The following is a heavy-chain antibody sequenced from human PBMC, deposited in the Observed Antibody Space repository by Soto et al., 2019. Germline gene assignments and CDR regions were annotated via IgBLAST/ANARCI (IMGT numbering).Heavy chain of an antibody. J-gene: IGHJ5*02. V-gene: IGHV1-18*01. CDR3: ARDVGYCSGGSCSLPYNWFDP. CDR2: ISAYNGNT. D-gene: IGHD2-15*01. Sequence: GASVKVSCKASGYTFTSYGISWVRQAPGQGLEWMGWISAYNGNTNYAQKLQGRVTMTTDTSTSTAYMELRSLRSDDTAVYYCARDVGYCSGGSCSLPYNWFDPWGQGPLVTVSS. CDR1: GYTFTSYG.